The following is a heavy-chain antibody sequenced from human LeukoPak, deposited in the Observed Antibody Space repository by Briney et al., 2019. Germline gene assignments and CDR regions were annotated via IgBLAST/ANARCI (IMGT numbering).Heavy chain of an antibody. V-gene: IGHV3-23*01. CDR2: ISGSGGNT. CDR1: GITLSNYG. CDR3: AKRGVVIRVILVGFHKEAYYFDS. D-gene: IGHD3-22*01. Sequence: GGSLRLSCAVSGITLSNYGMSWVRQAPGKGLERVAGISGSGGNTNYADSVKGRFTISRDNPKNTLYLQMNSLRVEDTAVYFCAKRGVVIRVILVGFHKEAYYFDSWGQGARVTVSS. J-gene: IGHJ4*02.